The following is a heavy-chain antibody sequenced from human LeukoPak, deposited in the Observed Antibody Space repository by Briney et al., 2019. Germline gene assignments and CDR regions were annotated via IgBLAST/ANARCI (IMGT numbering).Heavy chain of an antibody. CDR3: ARHTDYDYYYGMDV. Sequence: ASETLSLTCTASGGSISSYYWSWIRQPPGKGREWIGYIYYSGSTNYNPSLKSRVTISVDTSKNQFSLKLSSVTAADTAVYYCARHTDYDYYYGMDVWGQGTTVTVSS. J-gene: IGHJ6*02. CDR2: IYYSGST. CDR1: GGSISSYY. V-gene: IGHV4-59*08.